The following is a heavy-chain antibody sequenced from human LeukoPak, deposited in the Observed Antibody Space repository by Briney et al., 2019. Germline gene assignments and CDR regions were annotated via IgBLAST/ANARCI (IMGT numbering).Heavy chain of an antibody. CDR2: IYYSGST. Sequence: SETLSLTCTVSGGSISSYYWSWIRQPPGKGLEWIGYIYYSGSTNYNPSLKSRVTISVDTSKNQFSLKLSSVTAADTAVYYCAGAGYSSSWYGDAFDIWGQGTMVTVSS. CDR3: AGAGYSSSWYGDAFDI. J-gene: IGHJ3*02. CDR1: GGSISSYY. V-gene: IGHV4-59*01. D-gene: IGHD6-13*01.